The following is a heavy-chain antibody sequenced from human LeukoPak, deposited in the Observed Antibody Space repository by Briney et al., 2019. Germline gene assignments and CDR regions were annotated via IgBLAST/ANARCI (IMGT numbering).Heavy chain of an antibody. CDR1: GDTPSSNTAS. J-gene: IGHJ2*01. Sequence: SQTLSLTCAISGDTPSSNTASWNWIRQSPSRCLEWLGRTYFMSEWYHDYAVSVESRITLNPDTSKNQFSLQLNSVTPEDTAVYYCARARHNIPTGWAWYFDLWGRGTLVTVSS. CDR2: TYFMSEWYH. CDR3: ARARHNIPTGWAWYFDL. D-gene: IGHD6-19*01. V-gene: IGHV6-1*01.